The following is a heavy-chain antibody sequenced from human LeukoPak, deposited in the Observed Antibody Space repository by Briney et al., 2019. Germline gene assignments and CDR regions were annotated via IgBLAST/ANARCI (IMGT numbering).Heavy chain of an antibody. D-gene: IGHD2-15*01. CDR1: GFTFSSCG. V-gene: IGHV3-33*01. Sequence: PGGSLRLSCSASGFTFSSCGMHWVRQAPGKGLEWVAFIWYDGSNKYYTDSVKGRFTISRDNAQNTLYLQMNSLSAEDTAVYFCARDFRATGGRAIIDYWGQGSLVSVSS. CDR2: IWYDGSNK. J-gene: IGHJ4*02. CDR3: ARDFRATGGRAIIDY.